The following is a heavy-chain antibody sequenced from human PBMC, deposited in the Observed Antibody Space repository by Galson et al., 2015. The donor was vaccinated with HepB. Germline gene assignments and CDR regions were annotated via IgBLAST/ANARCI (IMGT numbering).Heavy chain of an antibody. CDR3: ARIRYYDILTGYYDVYYFDY. CDR2: INYSGST. CDR1: GASVSNGNYY. D-gene: IGHD3-9*01. V-gene: IGHV4-61*01. J-gene: IGHJ4*02. Sequence: ETLSLTCTVSGASVSNGNYYWSWIRQPPGKGLEWIGYINYSGSTIYNPSLKSRVTISVDTSNNQFSLKLSSVTAADTAVYYCARIRYYDILTGYYDVYYFDYWGQGTLVTVSS.